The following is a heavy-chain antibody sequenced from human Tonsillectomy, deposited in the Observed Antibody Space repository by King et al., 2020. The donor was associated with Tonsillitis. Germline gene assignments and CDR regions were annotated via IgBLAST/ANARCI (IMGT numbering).Heavy chain of an antibody. Sequence: VQLVESGGGLVKPGGSLRISCEASGFNFRDYHMTWIRQAPGKALEWISHITSRRSHTTYADSVKGRFTISRDDAKKSLYLQMNTLRAEDTAVYYCARGGAYCGDGCHDGSDLGSDLDNWGQGTLVTVSS. J-gene: IGHJ4*02. CDR3: ARGGAYCGDGCHDGSDLGSDLDN. D-gene: IGHD2-21*02. V-gene: IGHV3-11*06. CDR1: GFNFRDYH. CDR2: ITSRRSHT.